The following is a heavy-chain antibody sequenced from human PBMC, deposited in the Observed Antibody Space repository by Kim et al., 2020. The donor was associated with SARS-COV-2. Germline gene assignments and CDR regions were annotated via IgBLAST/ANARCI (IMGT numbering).Heavy chain of an antibody. CDR3: AKDRRLLRYFDWITPGSYCEL. D-gene: IGHD3-9*01. Sequence: GGSLRLSCAASGFTFSSYAMSWVRQAPGKGLEWVSAISGSGGSTYYADSVKGRFAVSRDTSKNTLYLQMNSLRAEDTAVYYCAKDRRLLRYFDWITPGSYCELWGQGPLVTVSS. CDR1: GFTFSSYA. CDR2: ISGSGGST. J-gene: IGHJ2*01. V-gene: IGHV3-23*01.